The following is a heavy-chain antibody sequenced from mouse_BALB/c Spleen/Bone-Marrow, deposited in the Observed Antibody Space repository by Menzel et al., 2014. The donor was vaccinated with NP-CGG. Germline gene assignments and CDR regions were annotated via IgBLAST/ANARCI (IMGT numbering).Heavy chain of an antibody. Sequence: SGAELVRPGTSVKISCKASGHTFTNYWLGWVKQGPGRGLEWIGDIYPGGGYTNYNEKFKGKAALTADTSSSTAYMQLSSLTSEDSAVYFCASMRSYAMDYWGQGTSVTVSS. CDR1: GHTFTNYW. J-gene: IGHJ4*01. D-gene: IGHD6-5*01. CDR3: ASMRSYAMDY. CDR2: IYPGGGYT. V-gene: IGHV1-63*02.